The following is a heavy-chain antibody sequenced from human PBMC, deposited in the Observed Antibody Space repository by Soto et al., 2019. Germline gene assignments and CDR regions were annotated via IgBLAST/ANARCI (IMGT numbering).Heavy chain of an antibody. V-gene: IGHV1-46*01. J-gene: IGHJ5*02. D-gene: IGHD6-6*01. Sequence: EASVKVSCKASGYTLTSYYMHWVRQAPGQGLEWMGIINPSGGSTSYAQKFQGWVTMTRDTSISAAYMELSRLRSDDTAVYYCARDHPYSSSSRGFDPWGQGTLVTVSS. CDR1: GYTLTSYY. CDR2: INPSGGST. CDR3: ARDHPYSSSSRGFDP.